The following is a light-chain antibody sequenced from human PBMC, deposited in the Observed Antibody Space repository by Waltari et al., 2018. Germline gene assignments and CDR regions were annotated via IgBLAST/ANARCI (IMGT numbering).Light chain of an antibody. Sequence: AIQLTQSPSSLAASVGDRVTITCRASQGISSAVAWYQQKPGKVPNLLIYDASRLERGVPSRFSGSTSGTDFTLTISSLQPEDFATYYCQQSYSALALTFGGGTKVEVK. CDR2: DAS. V-gene: IGKV1-13*02. CDR3: QQSYSALALT. CDR1: QGISSA. J-gene: IGKJ4*01.